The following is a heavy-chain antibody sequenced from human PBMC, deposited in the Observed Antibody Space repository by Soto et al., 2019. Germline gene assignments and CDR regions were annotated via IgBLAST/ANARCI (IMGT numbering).Heavy chain of an antibody. Sequence: QVQLVESGGGVVQPGRSLRLSCAASGFTFSSYGMQWVRQAPGKGLEWVTVISYDGNVAYYADSVKGRFTISRDNSKNTLYLQMNSLRTEDTAMYYCAKEGPITNWYFDYWGQGTLVTVSS. D-gene: IGHD1-1*01. V-gene: IGHV3-30*18. CDR2: ISYDGNVA. J-gene: IGHJ4*02. CDR3: AKEGPITNWYFDY. CDR1: GFTFSSYG.